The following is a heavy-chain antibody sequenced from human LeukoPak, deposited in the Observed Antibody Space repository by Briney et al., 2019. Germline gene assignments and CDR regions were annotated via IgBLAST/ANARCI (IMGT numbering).Heavy chain of an antibody. CDR1: GFTFSSYW. J-gene: IGHJ4*02. Sequence: GGSLRLSCTASGFTFSSYWMSWVRQAPGQGLEWVANIKQDRSEKYYAESVKGRFTISRDNAKNSLYLQMNSLRAEDTAVYYCAREPVVGYDFGSGYYTGGDDYWGQGTLVTVSS. CDR3: AREPVVGYDFGSGYYTGGDDY. V-gene: IGHV3-7*01. D-gene: IGHD3-3*01. CDR2: IKQDRSEK.